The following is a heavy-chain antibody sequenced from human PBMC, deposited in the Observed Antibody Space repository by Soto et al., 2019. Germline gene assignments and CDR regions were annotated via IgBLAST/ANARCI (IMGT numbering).Heavy chain of an antibody. V-gene: IGHV3-73*01. CDR1: GVSFSGSA. D-gene: IGHD5-12*01. CDR2: IRSKANSYAT. CDR3: TTRGDGYNADFDY. Sequence: EVQVVVSGGGLVQPGGSLKLSCAASGVSFSGSAMHWVRQTSGKGLEWVGRIRSKANSYATAYGASVKGRFTMSRHDSQNTAYLQMNSLKTEDTAVYYCTTRGDGYNADFDYWGQGTLVTVSS. J-gene: IGHJ4*02.